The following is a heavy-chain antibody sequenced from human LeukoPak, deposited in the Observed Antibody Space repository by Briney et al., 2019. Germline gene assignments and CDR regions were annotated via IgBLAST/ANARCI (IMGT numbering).Heavy chain of an antibody. CDR1: GGSIRSSTYY. CDR2: IYHSGST. CDR3: ARGSSGYCSAASCFRPEDAFGI. Sequence: SETLSLTCTVSGGSIRSSTYYWGWIRQPPGKGLEWIGSIYHSGSTYYNPSLKSRVTISVDTSKNQFSLKVSSVTAADTAVYYCARGSSGYCSAASCFRPEDAFGIWGQGTVVTVS. J-gene: IGHJ3*02. D-gene: IGHD2-15*01. V-gene: IGHV4-39*07.